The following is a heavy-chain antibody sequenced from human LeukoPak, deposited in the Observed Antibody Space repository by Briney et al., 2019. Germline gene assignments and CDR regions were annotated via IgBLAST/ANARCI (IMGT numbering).Heavy chain of an antibody. J-gene: IGHJ4*02. CDR2: MSPNSGNT. CDR3: VRTPPNWGADF. CDR1: GYTFTSYD. Sequence: ASVKVSCKASGYTFTSYDINWLRQATGQGLEWMGWMSPNSGNTGYAQKFQGRVTMTRDTSTGTAYLELSSLRSEDSAVYYCVRTPPNWGADFWGQGTLVTVSS. V-gene: IGHV1-8*01. D-gene: IGHD7-27*01.